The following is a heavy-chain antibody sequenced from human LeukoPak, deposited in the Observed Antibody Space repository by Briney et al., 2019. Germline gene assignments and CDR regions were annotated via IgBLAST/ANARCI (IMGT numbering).Heavy chain of an antibody. CDR3: ARPRAAGTMRVFYYYYGMDV. CDR1: GGSFSGYY. Sequence: PSETLSLTCAVYGGSFSGYYWSWIRQPPGKGLEWIGEINHSGSTNYNPSLKSRVTISVDTSKNQFSLKLSSVTAADTAVYYCARPRAAGTMRVFYYYYGMDVWGQGTTVTVSS. D-gene: IGHD6-13*01. J-gene: IGHJ6*02. V-gene: IGHV4-34*01. CDR2: INHSGST.